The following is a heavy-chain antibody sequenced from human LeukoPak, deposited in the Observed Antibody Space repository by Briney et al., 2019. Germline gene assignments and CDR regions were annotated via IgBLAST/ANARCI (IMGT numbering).Heavy chain of an antibody. Sequence: PSETLSLTCTASGGSISSSSYYWGWIRQPPGKGLEWIGSIYYSGSTYYNPSLKSRVTISVDTSKNQFSLKLSSVTAADTAVYYCARLGYYYGSGSYNFDYWGQGTLVTVSS. CDR2: IYYSGST. J-gene: IGHJ4*02. CDR3: ARLGYYYGSGSYNFDY. CDR1: GGSISSSSYY. V-gene: IGHV4-39*01. D-gene: IGHD3-10*01.